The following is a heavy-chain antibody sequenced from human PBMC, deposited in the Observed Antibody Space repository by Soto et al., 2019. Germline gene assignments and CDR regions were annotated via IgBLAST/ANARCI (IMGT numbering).Heavy chain of an antibody. V-gene: IGHV3-23*03. CDR1: GFTFSDYT. Sequence: EVRLLESGGGLAQPGGSLILSCAASGFTFSDYTMSWVRQAPGRVLECISVILSDYNTFYADSVRGRFTISRDNSKNTLYLEMNSLRAEDTAIYYCARRTNGYFGFWGQGALVIVSS. D-gene: IGHD2-8*01. CDR3: ARRTNGYFGF. J-gene: IGHJ4*02. CDR2: ILSDYNT.